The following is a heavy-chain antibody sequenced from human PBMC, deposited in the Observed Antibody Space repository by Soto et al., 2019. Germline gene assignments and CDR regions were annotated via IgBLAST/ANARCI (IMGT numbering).Heavy chain of an antibody. Sequence: PSETLSLTCTVSGGSISSSSYYWGWIRQPPGKGLEWIGSIYYSGSTYYNPSLKSRVTISVDTSKNQFSLKLSSVTAADTAVYYCARIAGRTTSLYYYYYYYMDVWGKGSTVTVSS. CDR3: ARIAGRTTSLYYYYYYYMDV. CDR2: IYYSGST. V-gene: IGHV4-39*01. CDR1: GGSISSSSYY. J-gene: IGHJ6*03. D-gene: IGHD2-2*01.